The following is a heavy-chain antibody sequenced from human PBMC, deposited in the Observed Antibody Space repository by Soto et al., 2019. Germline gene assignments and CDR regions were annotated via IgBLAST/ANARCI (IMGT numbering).Heavy chain of an antibody. Sequence: GGSLRLSCAASGFTFSTSWMSWVRQAPGKGLEWVANIKEDGSEKYYVDSVKGRFTISRDHAKNSLYLQMNSLGADDTAVYYCARADYYGDPGSYWGQGTLVTVSS. J-gene: IGHJ4*02. V-gene: IGHV3-7*01. CDR2: IKEDGSEK. D-gene: IGHD3-10*01. CDR3: ARADYYGDPGSY. CDR1: GFTFSTSW.